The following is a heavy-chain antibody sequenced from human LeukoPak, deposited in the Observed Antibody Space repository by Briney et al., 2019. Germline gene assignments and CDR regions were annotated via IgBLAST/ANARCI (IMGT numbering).Heavy chain of an antibody. CDR2: INPNSGGT. D-gene: IGHD1-26*01. V-gene: IGHV1-2*02. Sequence: GASVTVSCKASGYTFTGYNMHWVRQAPGQGLEWMGWINPNSGGTNYAQKFQGRVTMTRDTSISTAYMELSRLRSDDTAVYYCAREGPRISGSPRYWGQGTLVTVSS. CDR3: AREGPRISGSPRY. CDR1: GYTFTGYN. J-gene: IGHJ4*02.